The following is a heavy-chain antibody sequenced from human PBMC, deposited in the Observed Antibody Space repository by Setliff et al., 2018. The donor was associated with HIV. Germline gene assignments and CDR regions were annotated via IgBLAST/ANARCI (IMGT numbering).Heavy chain of an antibody. CDR1: GDSSSNDY. CDR2: IHTSGTT. J-gene: IGHJ4*02. D-gene: IGHD3-10*01. Sequence: PSETLSLTCTVSGDSSSNDYWTWVRQPPGKGLEWIGNIHTSGTTKYNPSLNSRVTISVDMSKSQFSLRLSSVTAADTAMYYCARGRDKYGPIDYWGQGTLVTVSS. CDR3: ARGRDKYGPIDY. V-gene: IGHV4-4*08.